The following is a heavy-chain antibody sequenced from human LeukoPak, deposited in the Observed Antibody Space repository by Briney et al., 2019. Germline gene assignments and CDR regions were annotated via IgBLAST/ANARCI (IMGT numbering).Heavy chain of an antibody. CDR3: AKDLHYGSGSYYKNAAYYYYGMDV. CDR1: GFTFSSYG. Sequence: GSLRLSCAASGFTFSSYGMHWVRQAPGKGLEWVAVISYDGSNKYYADSAKGRFTISRDNSKNTLYLQMNSLRAEDTAVYYCAKDLHYGSGSYYKNAAYYYYGMDVWGKGTTVTVSS. J-gene: IGHJ6*04. V-gene: IGHV3-30*18. D-gene: IGHD3-10*01. CDR2: ISYDGSNK.